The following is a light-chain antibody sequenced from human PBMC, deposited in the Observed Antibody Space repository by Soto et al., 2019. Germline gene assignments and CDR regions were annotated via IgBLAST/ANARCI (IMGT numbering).Light chain of an antibody. Sequence: IVMTQSPATLSVSPGERATLSCRASQSVNSNLAWYQQKPGQAPRLLIYGASTRATGSPGRFSGSGFGTEFTLTISSLQSEDFAVYYCQQYDNWPPITFGQGTRLEIK. V-gene: IGKV3-15*01. CDR3: QQYDNWPPIT. CDR2: GAS. J-gene: IGKJ5*01. CDR1: QSVNSN.